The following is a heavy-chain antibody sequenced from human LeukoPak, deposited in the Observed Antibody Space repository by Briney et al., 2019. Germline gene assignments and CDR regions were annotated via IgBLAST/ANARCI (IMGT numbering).Heavy chain of an antibody. V-gene: IGHV3-43*01. Sequence: GGSLRLSCAASGFTFDDYTMHWVRQAPGKGLEWVSLISWDGGSTYYADSVKGRFTISRDNSKNSLYLQMNSLRTEDTALYYCAKYFVATAMVTPDYWGQGTLGTVSS. D-gene: IGHD5-18*01. J-gene: IGHJ4*02. CDR1: GFTFDDYT. CDR2: ISWDGGST. CDR3: AKYFVATAMVTPDY.